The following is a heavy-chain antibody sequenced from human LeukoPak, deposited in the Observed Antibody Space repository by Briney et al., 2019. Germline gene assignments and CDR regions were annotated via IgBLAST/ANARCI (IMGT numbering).Heavy chain of an antibody. CDR2: IYYSGGT. CDR1: GDSLSSSTYY. J-gene: IGHJ4*02. V-gene: IGHV4-39*01. D-gene: IGHD1-20*01. Sequence: SETLSLTCTVSGDSLSSSTYYWGWIRQPPGKGPEWIGIIYYSGGTYYNPSLKSRVTISVDTSKNQFSLKLSSVTAADTAVYFCARRVNWSFDYWGQGALVTVSS. CDR3: ARRVNWSFDY.